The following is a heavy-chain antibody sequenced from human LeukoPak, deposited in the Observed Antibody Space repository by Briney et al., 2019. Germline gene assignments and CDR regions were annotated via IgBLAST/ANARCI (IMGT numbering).Heavy chain of an antibody. V-gene: IGHV1-2*02. CDR1: GYTFTGYY. J-gene: IGHJ4*02. CDR2: INPNSGGT. D-gene: IGHD6-13*01. CDR3: ARALSRSSSWYIGY. Sequence: GASVKVSCKASGYTFTGYYMHWVRQAPGQGLEWMGWINPNSGGTNYAQKFQGRVTMTRDTSISTAYMELSRLRSDDTAVYYCARALSRSSSWYIGYWGQGTLVTVSS.